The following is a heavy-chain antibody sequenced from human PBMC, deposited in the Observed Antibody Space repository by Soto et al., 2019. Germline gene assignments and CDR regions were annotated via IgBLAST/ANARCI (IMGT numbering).Heavy chain of an antibody. J-gene: IGHJ4*02. V-gene: IGHV3-64D*08. CDR3: VKNNLARFDYLDY. CDR1: GFTFSSYA. CDR2: INSNGGST. D-gene: IGHD3-16*01. Sequence: GGSLRLSCSASGFTFSSYAMHWVRQAPGKGLDYVSAINSNGGSTYYADSVKGRFTISRDNSKNTLYLQMSSLRTEDTAVYYCVKNNLARFDYLDYWGRGTLVTVSS.